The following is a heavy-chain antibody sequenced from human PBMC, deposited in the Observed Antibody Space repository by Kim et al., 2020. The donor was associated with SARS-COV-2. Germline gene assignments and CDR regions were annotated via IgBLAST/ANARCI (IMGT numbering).Heavy chain of an antibody. Sequence: ASVKVSCKASGYTFTSYGINWVRQATGQGLEWMGWMNPNKGNTSYAQKFQGRVTMTRNTSISTAYMELSSLRSEDTAVYYCARGILGAAAGILNYYYYYGRDAWGKGTTATASS. J-gene: IGHJ6*04. CDR3: ARGILGAAAGILNYYYYYGRDA. V-gene: IGHV1-8*01. CDR1: GYTFTSYG. CDR2: MNPNKGNT. D-gene: IGHD6-13*01.